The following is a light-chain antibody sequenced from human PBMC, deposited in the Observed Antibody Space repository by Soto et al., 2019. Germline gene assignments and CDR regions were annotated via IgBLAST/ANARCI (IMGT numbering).Light chain of an antibody. CDR3: QQYGSSPGYT. CDR1: QSVRSSY. CDR2: GAS. Sequence: EIVLTQSPDTLSLSPGERATLSCRASQSVRSSYLAWYQQRPGQAPRLLIYGASSRATGIPDRFSGDGSGTDFTLTISRLEPGDFAVYYCQQYGSSPGYTFGQGTKLEIK. J-gene: IGKJ2*01. V-gene: IGKV3-20*01.